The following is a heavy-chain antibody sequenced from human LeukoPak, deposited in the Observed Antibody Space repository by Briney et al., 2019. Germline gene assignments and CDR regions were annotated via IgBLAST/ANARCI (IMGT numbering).Heavy chain of an antibody. CDR3: ARVQSRLSWFDP. V-gene: IGHV4-39*07. CDR1: GGSINSSSYY. J-gene: IGHJ5*02. Sequence: PSETLSLTCTVSGGSINSSSYYWGWIRQPPGKGLEWIGSIYYSGSTYYNPSLKSRVTISVDTSKNQFSLKLSSVTAADTAVYYCARVQSRLSWFDPWGQGTLVTVSS. CDR2: IYYSGST.